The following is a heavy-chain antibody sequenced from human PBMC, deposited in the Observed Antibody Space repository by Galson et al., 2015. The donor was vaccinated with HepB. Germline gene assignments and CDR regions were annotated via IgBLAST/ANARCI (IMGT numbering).Heavy chain of an antibody. Sequence: SVKVSCKVSGYTLTELSMHWVRQAPGKGLEWMGGFDPEDGETIYAQKFQGRVTMTEDTSTDTAYMELSSLRSEDTAVYYCATDRSSSGYYRASDAFDIWGQGTMVTVSS. CDR2: FDPEDGET. V-gene: IGHV1-24*01. D-gene: IGHD3-22*01. J-gene: IGHJ3*02. CDR1: GYTLTELS. CDR3: ATDRSSSGYYRASDAFDI.